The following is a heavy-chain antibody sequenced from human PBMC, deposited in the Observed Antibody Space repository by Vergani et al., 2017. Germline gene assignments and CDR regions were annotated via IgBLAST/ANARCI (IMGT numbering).Heavy chain of an antibody. D-gene: IGHD4-23*01. CDR3: ARPSGNWYGY. V-gene: IGHV3-9*01. CDR2: ISWNSGSI. J-gene: IGHJ4*02. CDR1: GFTFDDYA. Sequence: EVQLVESGGGLVQPGRSLRLSCAASGFTFDDYAMHWVRQAPGKGLEWVSGISWNSGSIGYADSVKGRFTISRDNAKNSLYLQMNSLRAEDTALYYCARPSGNWYGYWGQGTLVTVSS.